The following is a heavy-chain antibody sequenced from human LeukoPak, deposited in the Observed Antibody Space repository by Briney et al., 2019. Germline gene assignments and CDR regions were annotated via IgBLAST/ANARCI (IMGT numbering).Heavy chain of an antibody. CDR2: ISSSSSYI. Sequence: GGSLRLSCAASGFTFSSYSMNWVRQAPGKGLEWVSSISSSSSYIYYADSVKGRFTISRDNAKNSLYPQMNSLRAEDTAVYYCARSGRVFEFDYWGQGTLVTVSS. J-gene: IGHJ4*02. CDR3: ARSGRVFEFDY. V-gene: IGHV3-21*01. CDR1: GFTFSSYS. D-gene: IGHD6-13*01.